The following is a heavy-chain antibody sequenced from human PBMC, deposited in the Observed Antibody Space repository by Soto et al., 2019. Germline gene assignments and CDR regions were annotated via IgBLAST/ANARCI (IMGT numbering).Heavy chain of an antibody. CDR1: GGSISSYH. CDR3: ANSHCGGDCLFYFDY. D-gene: IGHD2-21*02. V-gene: IGHV4-39*01. J-gene: IGHJ4*02. CDR2: IYYSGST. Sequence: SETRCLTCTVSGGSISSYHWGWIRQPPGKGLEWIGSIYYSGSTYYNPSLKSRVTISVDTSKNQFSLKLSSVTAADTAVYYCANSHCGGDCLFYFDYWGKGTLVTVS.